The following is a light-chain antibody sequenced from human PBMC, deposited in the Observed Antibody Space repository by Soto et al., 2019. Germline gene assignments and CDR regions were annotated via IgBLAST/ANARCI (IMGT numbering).Light chain of an antibody. CDR3: QQLFTYPPT. CDR2: GAS. Sequence: IQLTQSPSSLSAAMGDRVTITCRASQGIINYLAWDQQKPGKAPKLLIYGASTLQGGVPSRFSDSGSGTDFTLAVSSLQPEDLATYYCQQLFTYPPTFGHGTKVDI. J-gene: IGKJ3*01. CDR1: QGIINY. V-gene: IGKV1-9*01.